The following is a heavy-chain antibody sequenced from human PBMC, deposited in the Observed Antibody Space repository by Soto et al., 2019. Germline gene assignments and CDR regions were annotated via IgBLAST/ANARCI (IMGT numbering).Heavy chain of an antibody. V-gene: IGHV4-31*02. CDR2: IYYSGST. D-gene: IGHD6-13*01. CDR3: ARDYLGYSSSWLGYYYYGMDV. Sequence: SETLSLTCTVSGGSISSGGYYWSWIRQHPGKGLEWIGYIYYSGSTYYNPSLKSRVTISVDTSKNQFSLKLSSVTAADTAVYYCARDYLGYSSSWLGYYYYGMDVWGQGTTVTVSS. J-gene: IGHJ6*02. CDR1: GGSISSGGYY.